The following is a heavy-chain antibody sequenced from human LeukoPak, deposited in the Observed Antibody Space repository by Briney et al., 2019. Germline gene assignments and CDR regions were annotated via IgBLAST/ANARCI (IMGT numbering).Heavy chain of an antibody. D-gene: IGHD6-19*01. CDR2: ISGSGSTT. Sequence: GGSLRLSCAASGFIFSTYAMSWVRQAPGKGLEWVSVISGSGSTTYYADSVKGRFTISRDNSKNTLYLEMNSLRAEDTAVYYCAKGRQWPASHYFDYWGEGTLVTVSS. J-gene: IGHJ4*02. CDR1: GFIFSTYA. CDR3: AKGRQWPASHYFDY. V-gene: IGHV3-23*01.